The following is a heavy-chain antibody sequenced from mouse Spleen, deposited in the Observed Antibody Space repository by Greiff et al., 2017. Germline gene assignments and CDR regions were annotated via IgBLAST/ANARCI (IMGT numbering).Heavy chain of an antibody. D-gene: IGHD2-1*01. CDR2: IDPSDSYT. CDR3: ARRSYGNYEGYAMDY. J-gene: IGHJ4*01. Sequence: QVQLQQPGAELVRPGTSVKLSCKASGYTFTSYWMHWVKQRPGQGLEWIGVIDPSDSYTNYNQKFKGKATLTVDTSSSTAYMQLSSLTSEDSAVYYCARRSYGNYEGYAMDYWGQGTSVTVSS. CDR1: GYTFTSYW. V-gene: IGHV1-59*01.